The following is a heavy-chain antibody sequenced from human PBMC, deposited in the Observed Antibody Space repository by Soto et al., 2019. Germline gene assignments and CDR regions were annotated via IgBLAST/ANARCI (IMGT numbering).Heavy chain of an antibody. CDR1: GDSISSGDYY. D-gene: IGHD6-13*01. CDR3: AIDFKRYSSLPGPFED. J-gene: IGHJ4*02. V-gene: IGHV4-30-4*01. CDR2: IYYSGNT. Sequence: SETLSLTCTVSGDSISSGDYYWSWIRQPPGKGLEWIGCIYYSGNTYYNPSLKSRFSISVDTSKNQFSLKLSSVIAADTAVYYCAIDFKRYSSLPGPFEDWGLLTPFTVSS.